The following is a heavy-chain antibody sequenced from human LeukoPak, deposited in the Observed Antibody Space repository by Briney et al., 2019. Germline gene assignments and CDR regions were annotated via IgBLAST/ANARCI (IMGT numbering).Heavy chain of an antibody. J-gene: IGHJ4*02. V-gene: IGHV3-30-3*01. CDR1: GFTFSSYA. CDR3: ARDRRSSTSCYFDY. CDR2: ISYDGSNK. D-gene: IGHD2-2*01. Sequence: GGSLRLSCAASGFTFSSYAMHWVRQAPGKGLEWVAVISYDGSNKYYADSVKGRFTISRDNSKNTLYLQMNSLRAEDTAVYYCARDRRSSTSCYFDYWGQGTLVTVSS.